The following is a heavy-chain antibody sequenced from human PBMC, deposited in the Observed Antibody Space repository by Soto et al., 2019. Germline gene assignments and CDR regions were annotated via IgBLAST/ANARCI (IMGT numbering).Heavy chain of an antibody. Sequence: GSLRLSCAASGFTFSSYAMHWVRQAPGKGLEWVALISYDGSDKYYADSVKGRFTISRDNSKNTLYVQMNSLGPEDTAVYYCARDRYSSTYNWFDYWGQGTLVTVSS. CDR2: ISYDGSDK. V-gene: IGHV3-30-3*01. CDR1: GFTFSSYA. D-gene: IGHD6-13*01. J-gene: IGHJ4*02. CDR3: ARDRYSSTYNWFDY.